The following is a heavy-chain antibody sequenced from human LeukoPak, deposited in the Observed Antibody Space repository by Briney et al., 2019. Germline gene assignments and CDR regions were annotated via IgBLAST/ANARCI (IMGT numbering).Heavy chain of an antibody. CDR1: GGSISSSSYY. D-gene: IGHD1-26*01. CDR2: IYYSGST. V-gene: IGHV4-39*07. Sequence: SETLSLTCTVSGGSISSSSYYWGWIRLPPGKGLEWIGNIYYSGSTYYNPSLKSRVTISVDTSKNQFSLKLSSVTAADTAVYYCARDLSYPYAFDIWGQGTMVTVSS. J-gene: IGHJ3*02. CDR3: ARDLSYPYAFDI.